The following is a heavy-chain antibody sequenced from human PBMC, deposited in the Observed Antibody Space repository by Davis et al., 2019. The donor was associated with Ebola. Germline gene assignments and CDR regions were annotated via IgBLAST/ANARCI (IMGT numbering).Heavy chain of an antibody. Sequence: GSLRLSCAASGFTFSSYGMHWVHQAPGKGLEWVAVIWYDGSNKYYADSVKGRFTISRDNSKNTLYLQMNSLRAEDTAVYYCAREVHGMDVWGQGTTVTVSS. CDR2: IWYDGSNK. V-gene: IGHV3-33*01. CDR3: AREVHGMDV. J-gene: IGHJ6*02. CDR1: GFTFSSYG.